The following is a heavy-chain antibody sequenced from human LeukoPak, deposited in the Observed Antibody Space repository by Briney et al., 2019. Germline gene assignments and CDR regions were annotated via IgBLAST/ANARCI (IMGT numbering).Heavy chain of an antibody. V-gene: IGHV4-39*01. Sequence: SQTLSLTCTVSGGSISSSSYYWGWIRQSPGRGLEWIGSISYSGSTYYNPSLKSRVTLSVDTSKNQFSLKLSSVTAADTAVYHCARHYHYGSGTYRPLDPWGQGTLVTVSS. CDR2: ISYSGST. J-gene: IGHJ5*02. CDR1: GGSISSSSYY. D-gene: IGHD3-10*01. CDR3: ARHYHYGSGTYRPLDP.